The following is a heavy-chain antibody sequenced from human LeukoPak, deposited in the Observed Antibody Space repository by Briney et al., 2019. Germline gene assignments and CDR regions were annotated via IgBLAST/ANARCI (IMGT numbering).Heavy chain of an antibody. D-gene: IGHD2-15*01. Sequence: SVKVSCKASGGTFSSYAISWVRQAPGQGLEWMGGIIPIFGTANYAQKFQGRVTITADESTSTAYMELSSLRSEDTAVYYCARVDCSGGSCYYDYWGQGTLVTVSS. CDR3: ARVDCSGGSCYYDY. J-gene: IGHJ4*02. V-gene: IGHV1-69*13. CDR1: GGTFSSYA. CDR2: IIPIFGTA.